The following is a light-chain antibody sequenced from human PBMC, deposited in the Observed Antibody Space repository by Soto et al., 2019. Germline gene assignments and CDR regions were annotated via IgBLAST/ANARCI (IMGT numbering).Light chain of an antibody. Sequence: QSALTQPASVSGSPGQSITISCTGTSSDAGGYNYVSWYQQHPGKAPKLMIYDVSNRPSGVSNRFSGSKSGNTASLTISGIQAEDEADYYCSSYTSSSTPVVFGGGTKLTVL. CDR3: SSYTSSSTPVV. CDR1: SSDAGGYNY. CDR2: DVS. V-gene: IGLV2-14*01. J-gene: IGLJ2*01.